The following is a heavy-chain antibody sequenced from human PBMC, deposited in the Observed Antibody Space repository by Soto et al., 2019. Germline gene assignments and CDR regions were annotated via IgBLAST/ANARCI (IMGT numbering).Heavy chain of an antibody. CDR3: TTMGKVS. D-gene: IGHD7-27*01. J-gene: IGHJ5*02. V-gene: IGHV3-15*01. Sequence: EVQLVESGGGLVKPGGSLRLSCAASGFTFSNAWMSWVRQAPGKGLEWVARIKSKTDGGTTDYAAPVKGRFTISRDDSRDTVYLQMNSPNTGDTAVYYCTTMGKVSWGQGTLVTVSS. CDR2: IKSKTDGGTT. CDR1: GFTFSNAW.